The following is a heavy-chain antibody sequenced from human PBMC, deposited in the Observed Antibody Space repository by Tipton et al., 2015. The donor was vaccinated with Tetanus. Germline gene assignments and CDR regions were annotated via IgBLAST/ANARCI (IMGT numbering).Heavy chain of an antibody. Sequence: SLRLSCAASVFTVSSNYMTWVRQAPGKGLEWVSVIHSGGNTYYADSVKGRFTISRDNSKNTLNLQRNSLRAEDMAVYYCARVGTRESQWGRLRINAFDIWVQGARFTVS. CDR3: ARVGTRESQWGRLRINAFDI. CDR2: IHSGGNT. J-gene: IGHJ3*02. V-gene: IGHV3-53*01. D-gene: IGHD6-25*01. CDR1: VFTVSSNY.